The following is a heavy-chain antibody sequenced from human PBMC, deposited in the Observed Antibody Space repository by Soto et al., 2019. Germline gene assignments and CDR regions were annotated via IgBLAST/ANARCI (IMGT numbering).Heavy chain of an antibody. D-gene: IGHD4-17*01. Sequence: QVHLQGSGPGLVKPSETLSLICTVSGVSVSSTDYSWTWVRQPPGKGLEWIGHRYHSGSTLYNPSLRSRAIISVDTSKNQLYLDLTSVTAADTAVYYCAGGAPSTTYPTVVHGPDVWGQGTAVTVSS. CDR1: GVSVSSTDYS. J-gene: IGHJ6*02. CDR2: RYHSGST. V-gene: IGHV4-30-4*01. CDR3: AGGAPSTTYPTVVHGPDV.